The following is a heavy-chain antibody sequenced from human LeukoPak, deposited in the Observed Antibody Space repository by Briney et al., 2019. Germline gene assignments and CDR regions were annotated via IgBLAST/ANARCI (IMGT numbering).Heavy chain of an antibody. CDR2: ISAYNGNT. CDR3: ARRSLEQYNYYYMDV. J-gene: IGHJ6*03. V-gene: IGHV1-18*01. Sequence: ASVKVSCKASGYTFTSYGISWVRQAPGQGLEWMGWISAYNGNTNYAQKLQGRVTMTTDTSTSTAYMELRSLRSDDTAVYYCARRSLEQYNYYYMDVWGKGTTVTVSS. D-gene: IGHD1/OR15-1a*01. CDR1: GYTFTSYG.